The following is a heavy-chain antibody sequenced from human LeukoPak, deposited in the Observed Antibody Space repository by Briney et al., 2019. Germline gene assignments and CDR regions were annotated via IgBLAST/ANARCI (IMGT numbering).Heavy chain of an antibody. CDR1: GFTFSSYS. J-gene: IGHJ6*02. CDR2: ISSSSSYI. Sequence: GGSLRLSCAASGFTFSSYSMNWVRQAPGKGLEWVSSISSSSSYIYYADSVKGRFTISRDNAKNSLYLQMNSLRAEDTAVYYCARDTAMDNYYYYYGMDVWGQGTTVTVSS. D-gene: IGHD5-18*01. CDR3: ARDTAMDNYYYYYGMDV. V-gene: IGHV3-21*01.